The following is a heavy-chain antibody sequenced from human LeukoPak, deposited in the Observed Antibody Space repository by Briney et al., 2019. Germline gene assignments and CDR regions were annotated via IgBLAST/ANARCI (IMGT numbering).Heavy chain of an antibody. V-gene: IGHV3-23*01. Sequence: PGGSLRLSCAASGFTFSIYAMNWVRQAPGKGLEWVSVISGNGGRTDYADSVQARFPISRDNSKNTLYLQMDILRDDDTALYYCAKRVHTSSWYAAFDSWGQGTLVTVSS. D-gene: IGHD6-13*01. CDR2: ISGNGGRT. CDR3: AKRVHTSSWYAAFDS. CDR1: GFTFSIYA. J-gene: IGHJ4*02.